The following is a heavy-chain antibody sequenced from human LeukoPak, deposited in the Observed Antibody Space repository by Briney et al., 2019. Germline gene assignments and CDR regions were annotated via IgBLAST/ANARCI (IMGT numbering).Heavy chain of an antibody. J-gene: IGHJ4*02. CDR3: ARSKLGPFDY. CDR2: IYYSGST. V-gene: IGHV4-61*01. D-gene: IGHD7-27*01. CDR1: GGSVSSGSYY. Sequence: SETLSLTCTVSGGSVSSGSYYWGWIRQPPGKGLEWIGYIYYSGSTNYNPSLKSRVTISVDTSKNQFSLKLSSVTAADTAVYYCARSKLGPFDYWGQGTLVTVSS.